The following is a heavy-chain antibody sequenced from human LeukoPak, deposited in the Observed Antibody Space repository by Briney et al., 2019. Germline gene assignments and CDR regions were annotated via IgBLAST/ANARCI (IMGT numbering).Heavy chain of an antibody. CDR3: ARDPLLYYYDSSGYQSGPDAFDI. J-gene: IGHJ3*02. V-gene: IGHV3-21*01. CDR2: ITSSSSNI. CDR1: GFTLSRHY. D-gene: IGHD3-22*01. Sequence: GGSLRLSCAASGFTLSRHYMNWVRQAPGKGLEWVSSITSSSSNIYYADSVKGRFTISRDNAKNSLYLQMNSLRAEDTAVYYCARDPLLYYYDSSGYQSGPDAFDIWGQGTMVTVSS.